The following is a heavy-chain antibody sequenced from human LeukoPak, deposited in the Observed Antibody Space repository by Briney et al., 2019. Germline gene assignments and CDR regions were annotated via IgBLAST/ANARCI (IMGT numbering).Heavy chain of an antibody. CDR2: IKQDGSEK. Sequence: GGSLRLSCAASGFTFSSYWMSWVRQAPGKGLEWVANIKQDGSEKYYVDSVKGRFTISRDNAKNSLYLQMNSLRAEDTAVYYCARSYGGYFTPRKYYYMDVWGKGTTVTVSS. J-gene: IGHJ6*03. CDR3: ARSYGGYFTPRKYYYMDV. CDR1: GFTFSSYW. V-gene: IGHV3-7*01. D-gene: IGHD5-12*01.